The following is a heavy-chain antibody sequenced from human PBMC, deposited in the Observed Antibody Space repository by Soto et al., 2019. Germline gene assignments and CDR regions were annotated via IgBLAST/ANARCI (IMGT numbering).Heavy chain of an antibody. D-gene: IGHD6-25*01. CDR2: ISSSSSTI. CDR1: GFTFSSYS. J-gene: IGHJ5*02. Sequence: EVQLVESGGGLVQHGGSLRLSCAASGFTFSSYSMKWVRQATGKGLEWVSYISSSSSTIYYADSVKGRFTISRDNAKNSLYLQMNSLRAEDTVVYYCAREAATLNWFDPWGQGTLVTVSS. V-gene: IGHV3-48*01. CDR3: AREAATLNWFDP.